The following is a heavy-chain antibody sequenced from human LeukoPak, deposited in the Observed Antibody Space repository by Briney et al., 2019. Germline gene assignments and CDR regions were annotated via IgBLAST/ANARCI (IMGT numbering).Heavy chain of an antibody. V-gene: IGHV1-2*02. Sequence: ASVKVSCKASGYTFTGYYMHWVRQAPGQGLEWMGWINPNSGGANYAQKFQGRVTMTRDTSISTAYMELSRLRSDDTAVYYCARDLSSSWYYFDYWGQGTLVTVSS. D-gene: IGHD6-13*01. CDR2: INPNSGGA. CDR3: ARDLSSSWYYFDY. J-gene: IGHJ4*02. CDR1: GYTFTGYY.